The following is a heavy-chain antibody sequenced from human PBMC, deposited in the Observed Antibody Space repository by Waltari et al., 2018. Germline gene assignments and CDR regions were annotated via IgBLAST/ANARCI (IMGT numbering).Heavy chain of an antibody. CDR3: ARDSSWPPLSW. CDR2: IYGSGGST. D-gene: IGHD6-13*01. J-gene: IGHJ4*02. Sequence: QVQLQESGPAVVKPSETLSLTCAVSGGSISSSNWWSWIRQSPGKGLEWIVGIYGSGGSTEYNPSLKSRVTISKDTSKNQFSLKLSSVTAADTAVYYCARDSSWPPLSWWGQGVLVTVSS. V-gene: IGHV4-4*02. CDR1: GGSISSSNW.